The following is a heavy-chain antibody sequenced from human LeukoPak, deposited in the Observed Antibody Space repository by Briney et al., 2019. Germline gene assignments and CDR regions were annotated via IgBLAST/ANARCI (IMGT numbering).Heavy chain of an antibody. CDR2: ISSSGSTI. CDR3: ARGGVVAGTNYYYYGMDV. D-gene: IGHD1-14*01. V-gene: IGHV3-48*04. Sequence: GGSLRLSCSASGFTFSSYTVHWVRQAPGKGLEWVSYISSSGSTIYYADSVKGRFTISRDNAKNSLYLQMNSLRAEDTAVYYCARGGVVAGTNYYYYGMDVWGQGTTVTVSS. J-gene: IGHJ6*02. CDR1: GFTFSSYT.